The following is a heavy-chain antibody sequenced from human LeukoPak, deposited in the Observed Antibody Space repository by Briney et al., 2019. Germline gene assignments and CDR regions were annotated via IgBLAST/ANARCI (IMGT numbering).Heavy chain of an antibody. D-gene: IGHD7-27*01. CDR3: ARSGVPHGTDV. V-gene: IGHV3-48*03. J-gene: IGHJ6*02. Sequence: GGSLRLSCAASGFTFSSYEMSWVRQAPGKGLEWVSYISSSDSTIFYADSVKGRFTISRENAKNSLCLRMNSLRVEDSAVYYCARSGVPHGTDVWGQGTTVTVSS. CDR2: ISSSDSTI. CDR1: GFTFSSYE.